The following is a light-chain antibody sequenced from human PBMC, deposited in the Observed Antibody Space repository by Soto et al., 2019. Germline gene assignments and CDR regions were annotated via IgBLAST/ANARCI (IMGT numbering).Light chain of an antibody. Sequence: DIQMTQSPSILSASVGDRVTITCRASQTIYSWLAWYQQKPGQAPRLLIHKASTVETGVPSRFSGSGYGSEFTLIIGSLQPDDSATYYCHQYNSYPRTFGQGTKVDIK. CDR2: KAS. CDR3: HQYNSYPRT. V-gene: IGKV1-5*03. J-gene: IGKJ1*01. CDR1: QTIYSW.